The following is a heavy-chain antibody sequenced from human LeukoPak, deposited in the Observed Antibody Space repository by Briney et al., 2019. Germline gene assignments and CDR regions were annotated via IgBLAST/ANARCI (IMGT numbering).Heavy chain of an antibody. Sequence: GGSLRLSCAASGFTFEGHGMSWVRHVPGKGLEWVSSINWNGRSTTYADSVRGRFIISRDDAKNSQFLQMNSLRVEDTALYYCAREGRYTHDAFDIWGPGTVVTVS. J-gene: IGHJ3*02. CDR2: INWNGRST. CDR3: AREGRYTHDAFDI. D-gene: IGHD5-24*01. CDR1: GFTFEGHG. V-gene: IGHV3-20*04.